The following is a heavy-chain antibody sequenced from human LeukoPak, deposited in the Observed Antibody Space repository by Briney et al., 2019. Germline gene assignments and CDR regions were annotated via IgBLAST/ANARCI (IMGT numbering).Heavy chain of an antibody. V-gene: IGHV3-23*01. CDR3: ARLAYCGGDCFSGDYYYYMDV. J-gene: IGHJ6*03. D-gene: IGHD2-21*02. CDR2: ISGSGGST. Sequence: GGSLRLSCAASGFTFSSYAMSWVRQAPGQGLEWVSAISGSGGSTYYADSVKGRFTISRDNSKNTLYLQMNSLRAEDTALYYCARLAYCGGDCFSGDYYYYMDVWGKGTTVTVSS. CDR1: GFTFSSYA.